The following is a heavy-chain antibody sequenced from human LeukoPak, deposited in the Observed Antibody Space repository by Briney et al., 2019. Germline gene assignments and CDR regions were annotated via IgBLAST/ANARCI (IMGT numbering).Heavy chain of an antibody. CDR2: IYSGGST. D-gene: IGHD5-18*01. V-gene: IGHV3-66*04. Sequence: GGSLRLSCAASGFTVSSNYMSWVRQAPGKGLEWVSVIYSGGSTYYADSVKGRFTISRDNSKNTLYLQMNSLRAEDTAVYYCAKRYSYGYGGPDYWGQGTLVTVSS. J-gene: IGHJ4*02. CDR3: AKRYSYGYGGPDY. CDR1: GFTVSSNY.